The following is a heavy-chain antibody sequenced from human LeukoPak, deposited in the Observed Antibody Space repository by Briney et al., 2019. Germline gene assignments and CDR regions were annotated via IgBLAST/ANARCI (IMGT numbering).Heavy chain of an antibody. V-gene: IGHV1-2*06. CDR1: GYTFTGYY. CDR2: INPNSGGT. J-gene: IGHJ5*02. Sequence: ASVKVSCKASGYTFTGYYMHWVRQAPGQGLEWMGRINPNSGGTNYAQKFQGRVTMTRDTSISTAYMELSRLRSDDTAVYYCARARDGYNYWFDPWGQGNLVTVSS. CDR3: ARARDGYNYWFDP. D-gene: IGHD5-24*01.